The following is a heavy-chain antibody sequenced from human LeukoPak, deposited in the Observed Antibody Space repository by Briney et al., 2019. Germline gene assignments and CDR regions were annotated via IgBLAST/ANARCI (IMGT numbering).Heavy chain of an antibody. CDR1: GFTFNTYS. J-gene: IGHJ6*04. Sequence: GGSLRLSCEASGFTFNTYSMNWARQAPGKGLEWVANIKQDGSEKYYVDSVKGRFTISRDNAKNSLYLQMNSLRAEDTAVYYCAELGITMIGGVWGKGTTVTISS. CDR3: AELGITMIGGV. D-gene: IGHD3-10*02. CDR2: IKQDGSEK. V-gene: IGHV3-7*01.